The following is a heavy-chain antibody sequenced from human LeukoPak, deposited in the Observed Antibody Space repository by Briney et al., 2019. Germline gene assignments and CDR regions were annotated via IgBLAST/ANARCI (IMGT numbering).Heavy chain of an antibody. J-gene: IGHJ6*04. CDR3: ARILELERRPYYNGMDV. Sequence: SETLSLTCTVSGDSIGRDYWAWIRQPPGQTLEWIGHTYPTGGTTYNPSFQSRVTISVDPSKTQFSLKLRSVTAADSAVYHCARILELERRPYYNGMDVWGKGTTVTVSS. D-gene: IGHD1-1*01. V-gene: IGHV4-59*01. CDR2: TYPTGGT. CDR1: GDSIGRDY.